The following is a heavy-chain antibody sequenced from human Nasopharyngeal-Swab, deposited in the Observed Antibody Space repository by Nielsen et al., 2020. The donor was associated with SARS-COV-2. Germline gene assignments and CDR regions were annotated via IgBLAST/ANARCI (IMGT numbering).Heavy chain of an antibody. CDR2: IYYSGST. V-gene: IGHV4-39*07. Sequence: SETLSPTCTVSGGSISSSSYYWGWIRQPPGKGLEWIGSIYYSGSTYYNPSLKSRVTISVDTSKNQFSLKLSSVTAADTAVYYCAKAVYDFWSGYYRGAFDIWGQGTMVTVSS. D-gene: IGHD3-3*01. CDR3: AKAVYDFWSGYYRGAFDI. J-gene: IGHJ3*02. CDR1: GGSISSSSYY.